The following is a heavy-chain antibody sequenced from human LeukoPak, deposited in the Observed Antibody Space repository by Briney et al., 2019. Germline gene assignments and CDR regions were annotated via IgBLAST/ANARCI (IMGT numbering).Heavy chain of an antibody. CDR1: AGSINNYY. CDR3: ARVAARYVGMDV. CDR2: IYYSGST. D-gene: IGHD6-6*01. V-gene: IGHV4-59*01. J-gene: IGHJ6*02. Sequence: PSETLSLTCTVSAGSINNYYWSWIRQPPGKELEWIGYIYYSGSTNYNPSPKSRVTISVDTSKKQVSLNLSSVTAADTAVYYCARVAARYVGMDVWGQGTTVTVSS.